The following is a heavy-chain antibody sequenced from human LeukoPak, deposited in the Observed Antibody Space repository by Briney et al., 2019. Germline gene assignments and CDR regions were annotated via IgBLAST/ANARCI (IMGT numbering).Heavy chain of an antibody. D-gene: IGHD6-19*01. V-gene: IGHV3-21*01. CDR1: GFTFSSYS. Sequence: GGSLRLSCAASGFTFSSYSMNWVRQAPGKGLEWVSSISSSRGYIFYADSVKGRFTISRDNAKNSLYLQMNSLRAEDTAVYYCARRLASGWYGMDVWGQGTTVTVSS. CDR2: ISSSRGYI. J-gene: IGHJ6*02. CDR3: ARRLASGWYGMDV.